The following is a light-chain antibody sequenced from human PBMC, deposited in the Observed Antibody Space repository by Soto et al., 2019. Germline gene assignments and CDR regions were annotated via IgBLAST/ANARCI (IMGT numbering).Light chain of an antibody. CDR1: QSVSDNH. V-gene: IGKV3-20*01. CDR3: QHYNNWPPWT. CDR2: RAS. J-gene: IGKJ1*01. Sequence: DIVLTQSPGTLSLSPGERATLSCRASQSVSDNHLAWYQQKPGQAPRLLIYRASRRATDIPDRFSGSGSGTEFSLTISRLEPEDFAVYYCQHYNNWPPWTFGQGTKVEIK.